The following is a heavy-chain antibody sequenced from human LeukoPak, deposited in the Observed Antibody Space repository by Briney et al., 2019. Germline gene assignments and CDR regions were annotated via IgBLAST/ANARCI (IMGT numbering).Heavy chain of an antibody. CDR1: GFTFSNYG. Sequence: PGGSLRLSCAASGFTFSNYGMHWVRQAPGKGLEWVSGISPSADIKYYADSVKGRFTISRDNSKNMLYLEVISLTADDTAVYYCAKDDAWLRFGEWSQGTLVTVSS. V-gene: IGHV3-23*01. CDR2: ISPSADIK. D-gene: IGHD3-10*01. CDR3: AKDDAWLRFGE. J-gene: IGHJ4*02.